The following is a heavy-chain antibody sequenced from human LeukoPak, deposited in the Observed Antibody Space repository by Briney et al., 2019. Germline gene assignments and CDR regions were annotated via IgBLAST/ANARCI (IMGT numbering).Heavy chain of an antibody. V-gene: IGHV4-4*02. Sequence: SETLSLTCTVSGDSFSSNNYWTWVRPPPGKGLEWIGEIYRSGATNYNPSLRSRVTVSLDKSKNQFSLRLNSVTAADTAIYYCARNAGYSDLNYWGQGVLVTVSS. CDR2: IYRSGAT. D-gene: IGHD3-22*01. CDR3: ARNAGYSDLNY. CDR1: GDSFSSNNY. J-gene: IGHJ4*02.